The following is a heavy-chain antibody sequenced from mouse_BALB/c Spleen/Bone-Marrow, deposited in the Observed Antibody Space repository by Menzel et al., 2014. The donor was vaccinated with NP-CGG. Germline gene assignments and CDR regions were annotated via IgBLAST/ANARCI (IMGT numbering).Heavy chain of an antibody. D-gene: IGHD2-14*01. Sequence: QVQLQQSGPELVKPGASVRISCKASGYTFTSYYIHWVKQRPGQGLEWIGWIYPGNVNTNYNEKFKGKATLTADKSSSTAYMHLSSLTSEDSAVYFCARGGYDGAWFAYWGQGTLVTVSA. CDR1: GYTFTSYY. CDR3: ARGGYDGAWFAY. V-gene: IGHV1S56*01. J-gene: IGHJ3*01. CDR2: IYPGNVNT.